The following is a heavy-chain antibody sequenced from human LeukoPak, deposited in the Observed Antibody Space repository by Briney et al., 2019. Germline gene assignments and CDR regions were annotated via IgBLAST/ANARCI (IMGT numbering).Heavy chain of an antibody. CDR3: EKDYRVRGGIGSGFDI. D-gene: IGHD3-10*01. J-gene: IGHJ3*02. Sequence: GGSLRLSCAASGFTFRNYAMTWVRQAPGKGLEWVSAIGRSDGSTYYTDSVKGRFTISRDNSKNTLYLQMNSLRAENTAVYYCEKDYRVRGGIGSGFDIWGEGTMVTVSS. CDR1: GFTFRNYA. V-gene: IGHV3-23*01. CDR2: IGRSDGST.